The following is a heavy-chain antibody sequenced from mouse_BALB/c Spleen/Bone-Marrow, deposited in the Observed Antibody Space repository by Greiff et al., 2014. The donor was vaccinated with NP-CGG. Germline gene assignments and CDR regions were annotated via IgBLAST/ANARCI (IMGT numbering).Heavy chain of an antibody. Sequence: EVQLQQSGAELVKPGASVKLSCTASGFNIKDTYMHWVKQRPEQGLEWIGRIDPANGNTKYDPNFQGKAPITADTSSNTAYLQLSSLTSEDTAVYYCAAYYYGSSQFAYWGQGTLVTVSA. D-gene: IGHD1-1*01. CDR3: AAYYYGSSQFAY. CDR1: GFNIKDTY. J-gene: IGHJ3*01. V-gene: IGHV14-3*02. CDR2: IDPANGNT.